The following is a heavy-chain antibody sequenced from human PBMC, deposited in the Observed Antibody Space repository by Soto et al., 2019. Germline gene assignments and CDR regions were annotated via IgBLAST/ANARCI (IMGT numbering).Heavy chain of an antibody. Sequence: QVQLEESGPGLVKPSETLSLICSVSGVSMRNSYWTWIRQSAGKGLEWIGRISTSGNTNYNPSLNRRITMSVDTSKNQGSLKLTSVTAADTAVYYCARGRGVPALGDPWGQGTLVTVSS. V-gene: IGHV4-4*07. CDR2: ISTSGNT. J-gene: IGHJ5*02. CDR1: GVSMRNSY. D-gene: IGHD3-10*01. CDR3: ARGRGVPALGDP.